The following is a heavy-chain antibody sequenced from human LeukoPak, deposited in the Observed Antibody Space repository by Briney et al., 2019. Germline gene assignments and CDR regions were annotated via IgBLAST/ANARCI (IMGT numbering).Heavy chain of an antibody. CDR1: GDSFDNSYC. Sequence: SETPSLSCSVSGDSFDNSYCWTWVRQPPGKRPEWIGTIYSSVYTYYNPSLRSRATISGDTSRNLFSLKLISVTAADTAVYYCARGSDDYKLGNHWGHGTLVTVSS. CDR2: IYSSVYT. CDR3: ARGSDDYKLGNH. D-gene: IGHD5-24*01. V-gene: IGHV4-39*01. J-gene: IGHJ5*02.